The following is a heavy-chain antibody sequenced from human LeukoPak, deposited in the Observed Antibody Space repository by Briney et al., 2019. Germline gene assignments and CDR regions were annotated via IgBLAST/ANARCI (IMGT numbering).Heavy chain of an antibody. CDR2: ISGSGGST. Sequence: PGGSLRLSCAASGFTFSSYAMTWVRQAPGKGLEWVSGISGSGGSTYYADSVKGRSTISRDNSKNTLYLQMNSLRAEDTAVYYCAKYYDSSGYYYTMYDWFDPWGQGTLVTVSS. CDR3: AKYYDSSGYYYTMYDWFDP. D-gene: IGHD3-22*01. V-gene: IGHV3-23*01. CDR1: GFTFSSYA. J-gene: IGHJ5*02.